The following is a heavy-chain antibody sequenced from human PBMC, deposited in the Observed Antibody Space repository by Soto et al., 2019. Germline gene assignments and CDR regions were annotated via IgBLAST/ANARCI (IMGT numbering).Heavy chain of an antibody. CDR1: GGSISSTSYY. Sequence: QLQLQESGPGLVKPSETLSLTCTVSGGSISSTSYYWGWIRQPPGKRLEWIGSIYYSGSTYYNPSLKSRGTISVDTSKNQFSLKLSSVTAADTAVYYCASHPSGTYFWFDYWGQGTLVTVSS. V-gene: IGHV4-39*01. D-gene: IGHD1-26*01. CDR2: IYYSGST. J-gene: IGHJ4*02. CDR3: ASHPSGTYFWFDY.